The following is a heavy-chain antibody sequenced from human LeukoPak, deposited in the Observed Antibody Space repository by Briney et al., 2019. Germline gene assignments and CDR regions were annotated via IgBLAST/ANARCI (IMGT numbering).Heavy chain of an antibody. CDR2: ISWNSGSI. J-gene: IGHJ4*02. CDR3: AKEDDTAFDY. Sequence: YAMHWVRQAPGKGLEWVSGISWNSGSIGYADSVRGRFTISRDNAKNSLYLQMNSLRAEDTALYYCAKEDDTAFDYWGQGTLVTVSS. V-gene: IGHV3-9*01. D-gene: IGHD5-18*01. CDR1: YA.